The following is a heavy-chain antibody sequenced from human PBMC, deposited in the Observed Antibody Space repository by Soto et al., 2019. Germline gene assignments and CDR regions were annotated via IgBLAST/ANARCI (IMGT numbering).Heavy chain of an antibody. CDR2: ISSSSSYI. Sequence: EVQLVESGGGLVKPGGSLRLSCAASGFTFSSYSMNWVRQAPGKGLEWVSSISSSSSYIYYADSVKGRFTISRDNAKNSLYLQMNSLRAEDTAVYSCATDSSSTDAFDIWGQGTMVTVSS. CDR3: ATDSSSTDAFDI. V-gene: IGHV3-21*01. CDR1: GFTFSSYS. D-gene: IGHD6-13*01. J-gene: IGHJ3*02.